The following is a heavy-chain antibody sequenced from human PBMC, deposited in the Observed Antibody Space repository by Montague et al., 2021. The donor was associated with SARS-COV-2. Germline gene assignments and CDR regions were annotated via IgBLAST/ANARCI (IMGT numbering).Heavy chain of an antibody. CDR2: ISYDGSNK. J-gene: IGHJ5*02. CDR1: GFTFSSYA. D-gene: IGHD3-22*01. Sequence: SLRLSCAASGFTFSSYAMHWVRQAPGKGPEWVAVISYDGSNKYYADSVKGRFTISRDNSKNTLYLQMNSLRAEDTAVYYCARDRRYYDSSVCPGVAYNWFDPWGQGTLVTVSS. CDR3: ARDRRYYDSSVCPGVAYNWFDP. V-gene: IGHV3-30-3*01.